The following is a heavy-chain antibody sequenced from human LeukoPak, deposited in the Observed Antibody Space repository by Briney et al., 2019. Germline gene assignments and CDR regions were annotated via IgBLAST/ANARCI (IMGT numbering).Heavy chain of an antibody. D-gene: IGHD6-13*01. CDR1: GYTFASYD. CDR3: ARGRGIAAAEVDY. Sequence: ASVKVSCKASGYTFASYDINWVRQATGQGLEWMGWMNPNSGNTGYAQKFQGRVTITRNTSISTAYMELSSLRSEDTAVYYCARGRGIAAAEVDYWGQGTLVTVSS. CDR2: MNPNSGNT. J-gene: IGHJ4*02. V-gene: IGHV1-8*03.